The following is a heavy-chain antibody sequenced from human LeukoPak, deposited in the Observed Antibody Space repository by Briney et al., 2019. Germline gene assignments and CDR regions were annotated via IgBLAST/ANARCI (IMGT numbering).Heavy chain of an antibody. V-gene: IGHV1-46*01. D-gene: IGHD6-19*01. Sequence: GSVKVSCKASGYTFTSYYVHWVRQAPGEGLEWMGIINPSGGSTIYAQKFQGRVTMTWDMSTSTVYMELSSLRSEDTAVYYCARSHYSRGWEYFDYWGQGTLVTVSS. J-gene: IGHJ4*02. CDR1: GYTFTSYY. CDR3: ARSHYSRGWEYFDY. CDR2: INPSGGST.